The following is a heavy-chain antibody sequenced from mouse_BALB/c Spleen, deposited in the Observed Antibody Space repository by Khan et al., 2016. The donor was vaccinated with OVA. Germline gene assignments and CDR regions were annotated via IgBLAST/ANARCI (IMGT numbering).Heavy chain of an antibody. CDR3: AIANYCGKTHYAKDY. V-gene: IGHV1S41*01. J-gene: IGHJ4*01. CDR1: GYTFTSYW. D-gene: IGHD1-1*02. CDR2: IAPGSSSS. Sequence: DLVKPGASVRLSCKASGYTFTSYWINWIKQRPGQGLEWIGHIAPGSSSSYYNQMFKGKATLTVDTSSTTAYIQLSSLSSEDSAVSFSAIANYCGKTHYAKDYWGQGTTVTV.